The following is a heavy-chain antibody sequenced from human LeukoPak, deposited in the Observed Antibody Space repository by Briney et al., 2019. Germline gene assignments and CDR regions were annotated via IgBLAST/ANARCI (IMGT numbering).Heavy chain of an antibody. J-gene: IGHJ4*02. CDR1: GITFSIYN. CDR2: ISDSSSAT. V-gene: IGHV3-48*01. D-gene: IGHD6-13*01. Sequence: PGGSLRLSCAASGITFSIYNMNWVRQAPGKGLEWISSISDSSSATYYADSVKGRFSISRDNAKKSLYLQMNSLRAEDTAVYYCAREGAAGWNFDYWGQGTLVTVSS. CDR3: AREGAAGWNFDY.